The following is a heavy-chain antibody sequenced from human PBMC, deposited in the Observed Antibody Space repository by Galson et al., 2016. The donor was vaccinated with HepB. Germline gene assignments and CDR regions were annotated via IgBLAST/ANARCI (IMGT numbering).Heavy chain of an antibody. J-gene: IGHJ5*02. Sequence: SLRLSCAASGFTFSSYAMSWVRQAPGKGLEWVSGVSTDGGATYSADPVKGRFTIKRDNSKNTLYLQMNTLRAEDTAIYYCARWKAEGESNWLDPWGQGTLVTVSS. CDR1: GFTFSSYA. V-gene: IGHV3-23*01. CDR2: VSTDGGAT. CDR3: ARWKAEGESNWLDP. D-gene: IGHD1-1*01.